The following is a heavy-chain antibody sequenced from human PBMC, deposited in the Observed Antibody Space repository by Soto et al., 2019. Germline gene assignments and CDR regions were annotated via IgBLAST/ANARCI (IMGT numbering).Heavy chain of an antibody. Sequence: QVQLQESGPGLVKPSQTLSLTCTVSGGPINSGGYYWIWIRQPPGKGLEWVGYIHYSGRTFYNPSVESRVIISIDTSKNPFYLNLRSVTAADTDVYYCARFSPPGYYYMDVWGKGTSVTV. V-gene: IGHV4-31*03. CDR1: GGPINSGGYY. J-gene: IGHJ6*03. CDR2: IHYSGRT. CDR3: ARFSPPGYYYMDV.